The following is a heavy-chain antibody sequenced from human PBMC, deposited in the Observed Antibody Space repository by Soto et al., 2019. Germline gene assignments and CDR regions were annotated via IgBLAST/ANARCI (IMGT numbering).Heavy chain of an antibody. V-gene: IGHV4-34*01. CDR2: INHSGST. Sequence: SETLSLTCAVYGGSFSGYYWSWIRQPPGKGLEWIGEINHSGSTNYNPSLKSRVTISVDTSKNQFSLKLSSVTAADTAVYYCARGSWFDPWGQGTLVTVS. J-gene: IGHJ5*02. CDR3: ARGSWFDP. CDR1: GGSFSGYY.